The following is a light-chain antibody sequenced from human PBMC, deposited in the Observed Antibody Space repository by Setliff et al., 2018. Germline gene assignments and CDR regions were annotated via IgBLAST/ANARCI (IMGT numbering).Light chain of an antibody. V-gene: IGLV2-18*02. CDR3: GSFSSTTTFYV. J-gene: IGLJ1*01. CDR2: EVF. CDR1: YSDIGGHDR. Sequence: QSALTQPPSVSGSPGQSVTISCTGTYSDIGGHDRVSWYQQPPGAAPKLIIYEVFHRPSGVPGRFSGSKSGTTASLTISGLQAEDEADYFCGSFSSTTTFYVFGPGTRSPS.